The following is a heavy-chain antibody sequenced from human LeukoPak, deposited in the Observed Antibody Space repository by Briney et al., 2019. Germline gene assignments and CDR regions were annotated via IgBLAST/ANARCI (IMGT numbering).Heavy chain of an antibody. D-gene: IGHD1-26*01. CDR1: GFTFSSYG. CDR3: AKEWGYEWELLSFAFDI. J-gene: IGHJ3*02. CDR2: IWYVGSNK. V-gene: IGHV3-33*06. Sequence: PGGSLRLSCAASGFTFSSYGMHWVRQAPGKGLEWVAVIWYVGSNKYYADSVKGRFTISRDNSKNTLYLQMNSLRAEDTAVYYCAKEWGYEWELLSFAFDIWGQGTMVTVSS.